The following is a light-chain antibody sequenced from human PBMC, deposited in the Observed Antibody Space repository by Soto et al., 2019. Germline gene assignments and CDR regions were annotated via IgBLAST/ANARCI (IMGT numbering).Light chain of an antibody. CDR1: QSVTKNY. CDR3: QQCATSPLT. J-gene: IGKJ1*01. CDR2: DAS. V-gene: IGKV3-20*01. Sequence: EIVLTQSPGTLSLSPGERATLSCRASQSVTKNYLAWYQQKPGQAPRLLIDDASRRATGIPDRFSGSGSGTDFTLTISRLEPEEPAVYYWQQCATSPLTFGQGTKVEIK.